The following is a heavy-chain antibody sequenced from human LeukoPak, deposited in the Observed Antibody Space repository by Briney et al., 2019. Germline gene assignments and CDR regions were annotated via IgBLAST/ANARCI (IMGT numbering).Heavy chain of an antibody. V-gene: IGHV1-18*01. D-gene: IGHD3-10*01. J-gene: IGHJ5*02. CDR1: GYTFTSYG. Sequence: ASVKVSCKASGYTFTSYGISWVRQAPGQGLEWMGWISAYNGNTNYAQKLQGRVTMTTDTSTSTAYMELRSLRSDDTAVYYCAKPRFEELFKWFDPWGQGTLVTVSS. CDR3: AKPRFEELFKWFDP. CDR2: ISAYNGNT.